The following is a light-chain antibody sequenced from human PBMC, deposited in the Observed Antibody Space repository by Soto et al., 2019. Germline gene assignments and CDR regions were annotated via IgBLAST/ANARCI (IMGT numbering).Light chain of an antibody. J-gene: IGKJ1*01. CDR3: QQYGSSATWT. V-gene: IGKV3-20*01. CDR2: GAS. CDR1: QSVSSSY. Sequence: EIVLTQSPGTLSLSPGERATLSCRASQSVSSSYLAWYQQKPGQAPRLLIYGASSRATGIPDRFSGSRSGTDITLTISRLEPEDFAVYYCQQYGSSATWTFGQGTKVEIK.